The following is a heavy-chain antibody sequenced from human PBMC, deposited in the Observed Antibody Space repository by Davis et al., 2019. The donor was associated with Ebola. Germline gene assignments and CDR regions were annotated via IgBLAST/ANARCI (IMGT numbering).Heavy chain of an antibody. CDR2: ISSGGGAP. J-gene: IGHJ4*02. Sequence: GGSLRLSCAASGFTFSTYAMGWVRQAPGKGLEWVSDISSGGGAPYYADSVKGRFTISRDNSKNTLYLQMNSLRAEDTAVYYCARQTGLDYWGQGTLVTVSS. CDR3: ARQTGLDY. V-gene: IGHV3-23*01. D-gene: IGHD7-27*01. CDR1: GFTFSTYA.